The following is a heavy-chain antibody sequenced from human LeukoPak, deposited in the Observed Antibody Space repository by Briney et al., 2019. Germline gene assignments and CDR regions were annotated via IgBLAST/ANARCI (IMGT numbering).Heavy chain of an antibody. V-gene: IGHV1-2*02. CDR3: ARDEGSASSSYDY. Sequence: EASVKVSCKASGYTFTGYYMHWVRQAPGQGLEWMGWINPNSGGTNYAQKFQGRVTMTRDTSISTAYMELSRLRSDDTAVYYCARDEGSASSSYDYWGQGTLVTVSS. J-gene: IGHJ4*02. D-gene: IGHD6-13*01. CDR1: GYTFTGYY. CDR2: INPNSGGT.